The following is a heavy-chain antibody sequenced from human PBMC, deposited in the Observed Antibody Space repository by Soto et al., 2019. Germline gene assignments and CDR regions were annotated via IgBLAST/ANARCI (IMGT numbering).Heavy chain of an antibody. CDR3: ARDRDDNGSGNYYNRIDF. D-gene: IGHD3-10*01. V-gene: IGHV1-69*01. CDR1: GGIFSTYA. CDR2: IIPIFGTP. J-gene: IGHJ4*02. Sequence: QVQLVQSGAEVKKPGSSVKVSCKASGGIFSTYAISWLLQAPGQGLEWMGGIIPIFGTPNYAQRFQGRVIITADESTSTAYMELSRLRSEDTAVYYCARDRDDNGSGNYYNRIDFWGQGTLVTVSS.